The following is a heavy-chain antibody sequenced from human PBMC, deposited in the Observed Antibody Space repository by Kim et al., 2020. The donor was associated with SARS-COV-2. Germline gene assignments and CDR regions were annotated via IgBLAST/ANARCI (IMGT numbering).Heavy chain of an antibody. V-gene: IGHV4-34*01. CDR1: GGSFSGYY. CDR3: ACTYGSGSLGPNFDY. J-gene: IGHJ4*02. Sequence: SETLSLTCAVYGGSFSGYYWSWIRQPPGKGLEWIGEINHSGSTNYNPSLKSRVTISVDTSKNQFSLKLSSVTAADTAVYYCACTYGSGSLGPNFDYWGQGTLVTVSS. CDR2: INHSGST. D-gene: IGHD3-10*01.